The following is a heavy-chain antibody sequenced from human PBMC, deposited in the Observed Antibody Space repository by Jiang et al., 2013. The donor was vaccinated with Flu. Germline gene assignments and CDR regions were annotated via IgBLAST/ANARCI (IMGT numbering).Heavy chain of an antibody. CDR2: INHSGST. Sequence: LLKPSETLSLTCAVYGGSFSGYYWSWIRQPPGKGLEWIGEINHSGSTNYNPSLKSRVTISVDTSKNQFSLKLSSVTAADTAVYYCASSVVGAQGDYWGQGTLVTVSS. V-gene: IGHV4-34*01. D-gene: IGHD1-26*01. CDR1: GGSFSGYY. CDR3: ASSVVGAQGDY. J-gene: IGHJ4*02.